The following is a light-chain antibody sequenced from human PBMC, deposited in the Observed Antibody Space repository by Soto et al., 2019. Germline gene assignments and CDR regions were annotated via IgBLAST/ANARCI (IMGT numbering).Light chain of an antibody. J-gene: IGLJ1*01. Sequence: QSVLSQPPSASGTPGQRVTISCSGSSSNIGSNTVSWYQQFPGTAPKLLIYFNIQRPSGVPDRFSGSKSGTSASLAISGLQSEDEADYYCAAWDDSLNGYVFGPGPKVTVL. CDR3: AAWDDSLNGYV. CDR1: SSNIGSNT. V-gene: IGLV1-44*01. CDR2: FNI.